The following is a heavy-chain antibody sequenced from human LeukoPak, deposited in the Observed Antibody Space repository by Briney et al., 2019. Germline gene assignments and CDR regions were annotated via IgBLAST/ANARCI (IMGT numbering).Heavy chain of an antibody. V-gene: IGHV1-3*01. CDR2: INAGNGNT. CDR3: ARDPAWMGAYYFDY. CDR1: GYTFTSYG. J-gene: IGHJ4*02. D-gene: IGHD1-26*01. Sequence: ASVKVSCKASGYTFTSYGISWVRQAPGQGLEWMGWINAGNGNTKYSQKFQGRVTITRDTSASTAYMELSSLRSEDTAVYYCARDPAWMGAYYFDYWGQGTLVTVSS.